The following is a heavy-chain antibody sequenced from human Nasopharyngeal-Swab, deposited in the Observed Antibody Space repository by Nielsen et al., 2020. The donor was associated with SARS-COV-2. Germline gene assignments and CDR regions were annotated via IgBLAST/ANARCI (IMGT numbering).Heavy chain of an antibody. Sequence: SETLSLTCTVSGGSISSSSYYWGWIRQPPGKGLEWIGSIYYSGSTYYNPSLKSRVTISVDTSKNQFSLKLSSVTAADTAVYYCARRYSSDWSRHGWFDPWGQGTLVTVSS. V-gene: IGHV4-39*01. CDR1: GGSISSSSYY. CDR2: IYYSGST. J-gene: IGHJ5*02. CDR3: ARRYSSDWSRHGWFDP. D-gene: IGHD6-19*01.